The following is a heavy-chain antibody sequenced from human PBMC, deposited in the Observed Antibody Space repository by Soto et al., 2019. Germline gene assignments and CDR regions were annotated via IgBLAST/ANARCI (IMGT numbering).Heavy chain of an antibody. Sequence: ASVKVSCKASGYSFSIYAIHWVRQAPGQALEWMGWINGGNGNTKYSQNFQGRVTFTRDTSASTAYMELSSLTSEDTAVYYCAREEHYSGYSLDFWGQGTLVTVSS. J-gene: IGHJ4*02. CDR3: AREEHYSGYSLDF. CDR1: GYSFSIYA. CDR2: INGGNGNT. D-gene: IGHD3-22*01. V-gene: IGHV1-3*01.